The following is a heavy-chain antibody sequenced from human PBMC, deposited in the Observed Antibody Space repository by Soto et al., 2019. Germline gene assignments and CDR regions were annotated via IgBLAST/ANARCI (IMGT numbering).Heavy chain of an antibody. CDR1: GFPFSSPD. J-gene: IGHJ5*02. V-gene: IGHV3-23*01. CDR3: GKNSGWFGT. D-gene: IGHD3-10*01. CDR2: IGGTAATT. Sequence: EMQVLEWGGGLVQPGGSLRLSCGASGFPFSSPDMSWVRQPPGKGLEWVSTIGGTAATTYYADSVRGRFTGSRDNSNNTLSLQMTGLRPDDTAVYYCGKNSGWFGTWGQGTRVAVSS.